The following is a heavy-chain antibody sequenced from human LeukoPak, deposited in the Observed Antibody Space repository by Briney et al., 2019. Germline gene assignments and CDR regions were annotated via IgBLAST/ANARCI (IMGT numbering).Heavy chain of an antibody. CDR2: ISSSSSYI. CDR3: ARVRLPPRAFDI. V-gene: IGHV3-21*01. J-gene: IGHJ3*02. CDR1: GFTFSSYS. Sequence: GGSLRLSCAASGFTFSSYSMNWVRQAPGKGLEWVSSISSSSSYIYYADSVKGRFTISRDNAKNSLYLQMNSLRAEDTAVYYCARVRLPPRAFDIWGQGTMVTVSS. D-gene: IGHD3-10*01.